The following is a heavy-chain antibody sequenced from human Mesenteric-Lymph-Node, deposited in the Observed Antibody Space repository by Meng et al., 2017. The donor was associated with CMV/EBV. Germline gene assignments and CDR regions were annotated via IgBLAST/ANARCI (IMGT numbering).Heavy chain of an antibody. CDR1: GFTFSTYE. J-gene: IGHJ4*02. CDR2: IYRGGSST. Sequence: GESLKISCAASGFTFSTYEMTWVRQAPGKGLEWVSVIYRGGSSTYYEDSVKGRFTISRDNSKNTLYLQMNSLRAEDTAVYYCAKDRNYYGSGRYEGGFDHWGQGTLVTVSS. D-gene: IGHD3-10*01. CDR3: AKDRNYYGSGRYEGGFDH. V-gene: IGHV3-23*03.